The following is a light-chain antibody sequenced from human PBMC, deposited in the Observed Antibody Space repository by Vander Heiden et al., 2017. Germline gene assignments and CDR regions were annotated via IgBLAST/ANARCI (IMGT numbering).Light chain of an antibody. CDR2: RAS. Sequence: DIQMTQSPSTLSASVGDRVTITCRASQSISTWLAWYQHKPGKAPKLLISRASSLRSGVPSRFRGSGSGTEFTLAISSLQPDDFATYYCQQYTSYCITFGGGTNVEIK. V-gene: IGKV1-5*03. CDR3: QQYTSYCIT. J-gene: IGKJ4*01. CDR1: QSISTW.